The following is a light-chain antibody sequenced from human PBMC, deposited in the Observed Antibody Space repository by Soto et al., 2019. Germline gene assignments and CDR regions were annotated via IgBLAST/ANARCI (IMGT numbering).Light chain of an antibody. Sequence: QSALTQPASVSGSPGQSITISCAGTSGDVGAFNYVSWFQQHPGRAPKLLIYDVSSRPSGVSYRFSGSESGNTASLSISGLQAEDEADYHYTSYTTGSTRYVFGTGTKVTVL. CDR3: TSYTTGSTRYV. CDR1: SGDVGAFNY. CDR2: DVS. V-gene: IGLV2-14*03. J-gene: IGLJ1*01.